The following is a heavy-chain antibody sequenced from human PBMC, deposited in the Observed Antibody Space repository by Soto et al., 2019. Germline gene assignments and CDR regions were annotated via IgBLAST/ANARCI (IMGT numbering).Heavy chain of an antibody. CDR1: GYTFTSYY. Sequence: ASVKVSCKASGYTFTSYYMHWVRQAPGQGLKWMGIINPSGGSTSYAQKFQGRVTMTRDTSTSTVYMELSSLRSEDTAVYYCATRGDGSGSYYGYYYYGMDVWGQGTTVTVSS. CDR3: ATRGDGSGSYYGYYYYGMDV. V-gene: IGHV1-46*01. CDR2: INPSGGST. J-gene: IGHJ6*02. D-gene: IGHD3-10*01.